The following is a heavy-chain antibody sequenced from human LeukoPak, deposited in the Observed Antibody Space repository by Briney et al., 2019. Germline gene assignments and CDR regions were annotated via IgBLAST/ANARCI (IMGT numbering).Heavy chain of an antibody. Sequence: SQTLSLTCTVAAGSTSSYYWSWVRQPPGKGLEWIGYIYNSGTTNYNPSLKSRSTISVATSKNQFSLKLSSVTAATTAVYYFARDDYGSGSSGYYYYMDVWGKGTTVTISS. J-gene: IGHJ6*03. CDR2: IYNSGTT. D-gene: IGHD3-10*01. CDR1: AGSTSSYY. V-gene: IGHV4-59*01. CDR3: ARDDYGSGSSGYYYYMDV.